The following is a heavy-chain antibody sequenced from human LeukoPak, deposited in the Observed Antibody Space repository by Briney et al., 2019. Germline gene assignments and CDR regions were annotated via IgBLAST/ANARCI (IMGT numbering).Heavy chain of an antibody. CDR1: GYTFSRYY. CDR2: INPSGGST. J-gene: IGHJ4*02. CDR3: ARADGNYYSHISGVLDY. D-gene: IGHD3-22*01. V-gene: IGHV1-46*01. Sequence: ASVKVSCKASGYTFSRYYMQWVRQAPGQGLEWMGVINPSGGSTSYAQKFQGRVTMTRDTSASTVYTELSSLRSEDTAVYYCARADGNYYSHISGVLDYWGQGTVVTVSS.